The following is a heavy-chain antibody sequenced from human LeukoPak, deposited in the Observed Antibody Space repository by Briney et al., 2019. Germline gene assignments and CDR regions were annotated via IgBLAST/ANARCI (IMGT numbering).Heavy chain of an antibody. V-gene: IGHV1-46*01. Sequence: ASVKVSCKASGYTFTSYSMHWVRQAPGQGLEWMGIIKSTGGSTSYAQKFQGRVNMTRDMSTSTVYMELRSVRSEDTAVYYCARPRLVQGKYDAFDIWRQGTMVTVSS. D-gene: IGHD6-19*01. CDR3: ARPRLVQGKYDAFDI. J-gene: IGHJ3*02. CDR1: GYTFTSYS. CDR2: IKSTGGST.